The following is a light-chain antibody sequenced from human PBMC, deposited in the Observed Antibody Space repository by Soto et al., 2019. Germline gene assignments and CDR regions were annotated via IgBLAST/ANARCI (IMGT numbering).Light chain of an antibody. J-gene: IGLJ3*02. V-gene: IGLV6-57*01. CDR2: EDN. CDR3: QSYDSSNWV. CDR1: SGSIASNY. Sequence: NFMLTQPHSVSESPGKTVTISCTRSSGSIASNYVQWYQQRPGSSPTTVIYEDNQRPSWVPVRFSGSIDSSSNSASLTISGLKTEDEADYYCQSYDSSNWVFGGGTKLTVL.